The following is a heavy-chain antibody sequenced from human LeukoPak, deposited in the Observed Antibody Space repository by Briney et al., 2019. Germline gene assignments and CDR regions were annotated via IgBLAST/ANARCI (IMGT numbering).Heavy chain of an antibody. V-gene: IGHV1-2*02. CDR2: INPNSGGT. D-gene: IGHD6-19*01. CDR3: ARGNPREAAVAGTFRAIDN. Sequence: ASVKVSCKASGYTFTGYYMHWVRQAPGQGLEWMGWINPNSGGTNYAQKFQGRVTMTRDTSISTAYMELSRLRSDDTAVYYCARGNPREAAVAGTFRAIDNWGQGTLVTVSS. J-gene: IGHJ4*02. CDR1: GYTFTGYY.